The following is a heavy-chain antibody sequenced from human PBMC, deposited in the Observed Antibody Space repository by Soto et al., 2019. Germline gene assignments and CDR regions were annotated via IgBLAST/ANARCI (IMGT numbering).Heavy chain of an antibody. CDR1: GGTFSSYA. V-gene: IGHV1-69*01. CDR3: ARSHGSSTSLEIYYYYYYGMDV. Sequence: QVQLVQSGAEVKKPGSSVKVSCKASGGTFSSYAISWVRQAPGQGLEWMGGIIPISGTANYAQKFQGRVTITADESTSTGYMELSSRRSEDTAVYYCARSHGSSTSLEIYYYYYYGMDVWGQGTTVTVSS. D-gene: IGHD2-2*01. CDR2: IIPISGTA. J-gene: IGHJ6*02.